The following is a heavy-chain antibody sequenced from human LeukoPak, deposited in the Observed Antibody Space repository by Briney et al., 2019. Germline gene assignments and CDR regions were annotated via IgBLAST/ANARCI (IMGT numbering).Heavy chain of an antibody. CDR1: GGTFSSYA. CDR3: ARSLPYCSSTSCYMNDGQGSYYYYGMDV. V-gene: IGHV1-69*04. Sequence: SVKVSCKASGGTFSSYAISWVRQAPGQGLEWMGRIIPILGIANYAQKFQGRVTITADKSTSTAYMELSSLRSEDTAVYYCARSLPYCSSTSCYMNDGQGSYYYYGMDVWGQGTTVTVSS. J-gene: IGHJ6*02. D-gene: IGHD2-2*02. CDR2: IIPILGIA.